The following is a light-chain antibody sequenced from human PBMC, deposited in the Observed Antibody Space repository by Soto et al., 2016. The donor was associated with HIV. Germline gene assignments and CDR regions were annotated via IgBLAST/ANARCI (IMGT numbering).Light chain of an antibody. CDR2: KDS. V-gene: IGLV3-25*03. J-gene: IGLJ3*02. CDR3: QSADSSGTYAV. CDR1: ALPKQY. Sequence: SYELTQPPSVSVSPGQTARITCSGDALPKQYAYWYQQKPGQAPVLVIYKDSERPSGIPERFPGSSSGTTVTLTISGVQAEDEADYYCQSADSSGTYAVFGGGTKLTVL.